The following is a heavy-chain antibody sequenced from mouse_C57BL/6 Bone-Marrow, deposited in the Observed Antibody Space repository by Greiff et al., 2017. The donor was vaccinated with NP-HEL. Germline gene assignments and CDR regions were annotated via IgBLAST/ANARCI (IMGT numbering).Heavy chain of an antibody. CDR2: IDPEDGET. J-gene: IGHJ4*01. Sequence: VQLQQSGAELVKPGASVKLSCTASGFNIKDYYMHWVKQRTEKSLEWIGCIDPEDGETKYAPKFQGKATITAELSSNTAYLQLISLTSEDTAVYYCASRYYYPYYAMDYWGQGTLVTVSA. D-gene: IGHD1-1*01. CDR1: GFNIKDYY. V-gene: IGHV14-2*01. CDR3: ASRYYYPYYAMDY.